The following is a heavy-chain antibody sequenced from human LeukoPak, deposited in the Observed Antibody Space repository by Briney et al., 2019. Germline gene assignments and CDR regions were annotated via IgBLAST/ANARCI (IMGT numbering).Heavy chain of an antibody. V-gene: IGHV1-8*01. D-gene: IGHD1-1*01. CDR1: GYTFTSYD. Sequence: ASVKVSCKASGYTFTSYDINWVRQATGQGLEWMGWMNPNSGNTGYAQKFQGRVTMTRNTSISTAYMELSSLRSEDTAVCYCARNVGHNWSDPWLYYYYGMDVWGQGTTVTVSS. J-gene: IGHJ6*02. CDR3: ARNVGHNWSDPWLYYYYGMDV. CDR2: MNPNSGNT.